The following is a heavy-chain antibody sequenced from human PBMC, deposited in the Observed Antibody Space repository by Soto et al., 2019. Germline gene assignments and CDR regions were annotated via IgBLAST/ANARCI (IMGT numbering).Heavy chain of an antibody. V-gene: IGHV3-33*01. D-gene: IGHD3-9*01. CDR1: GFTFSSYG. CDR2: IWYDGSNK. CDR3: ARGPRDILTDLYGMDV. Sequence: SGGSLRLSCAASGFTFSSYGMHWVRQAPGKGLEWVAVIWYDGSNKYYADSVKGRFTISRDNSKNTLYLQMNSLRAEDTAVYYCARGPRDILTDLYGMDVWGQGTTVTVSS. J-gene: IGHJ6*02.